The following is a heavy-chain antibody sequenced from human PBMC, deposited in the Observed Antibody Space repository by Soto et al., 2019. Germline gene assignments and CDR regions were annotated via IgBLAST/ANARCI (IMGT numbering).Heavy chain of an antibody. Sequence: EVQLVESGGGWVKPGGSLRLSCVASGFSFSKAWMNWVRQAPGKGPESVGRIRSNTDGGKVDYAAPVKGRFTISRDDSKNMLYLQMNSLKTEDTAVYYCTTENLVWFGDLLFTAYGMEVWGQGTTVTVSS. CDR2: IRSNTDGGKV. V-gene: IGHV3-15*07. D-gene: IGHD3-10*01. J-gene: IGHJ6*02. CDR1: GFSFSKAW. CDR3: TTENLVWFGDLLFTAYGMEV.